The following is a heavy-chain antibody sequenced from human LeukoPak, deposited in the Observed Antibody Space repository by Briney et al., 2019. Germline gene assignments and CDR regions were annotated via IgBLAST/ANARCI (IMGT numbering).Heavy chain of an antibody. V-gene: IGHV1-69*06. J-gene: IGHJ6*03. CDR3: ARGGYSYMVRDYYYMDV. CDR2: IIPIFGTA. D-gene: IGHD5-18*01. Sequence: GASVKVSCKASGGTFSSYAISWVRQAPGQGLEWMGGIIPIFGTANYAQKFQGRVTITADKSTSTAYMELSSLRSEDTAVYYCARGGYSYMVRDYYYMDVWGKGTTVTVSS. CDR1: GGTFSSYA.